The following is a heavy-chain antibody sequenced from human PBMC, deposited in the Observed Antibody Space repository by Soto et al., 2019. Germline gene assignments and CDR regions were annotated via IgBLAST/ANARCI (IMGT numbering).Heavy chain of an antibody. CDR1: GVSISSVYISSNY. D-gene: IGHD6-19*01. J-gene: IGHJ5*02. CDR2: IQYNGNT. CDR3: ARIPSSSASCLP. Sequence: PSGTLSLSCTVSGVSISSVYISSNYWSWIRQPPGKGLEWIGSIQYNGNTNYSPSLKSRLTISIDTSKNQFSLHLTSLTAADTAVYYAARIPSSSASCLPW. V-gene: IGHV4-61*01.